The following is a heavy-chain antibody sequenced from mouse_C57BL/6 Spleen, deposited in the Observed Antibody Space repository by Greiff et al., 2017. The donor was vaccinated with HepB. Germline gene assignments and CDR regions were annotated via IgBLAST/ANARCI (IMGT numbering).Heavy chain of an antibody. CDR3: ARFHYYGSSYYFDY. J-gene: IGHJ2*01. D-gene: IGHD1-1*01. CDR1: GYTFTSYT. CDR2: INPSSGYT. Sequence: QVHVKQSGAELARPGASVKMSCKASGYTFTSYTMHWVKQRPGQGLEWIGYINPSSGYTKYNQKFKDKATLTADKSSSTAYMQLSSLTSEDSAVYYCARFHYYGSSYYFDYWGQGTTLTVSS. V-gene: IGHV1-4*01.